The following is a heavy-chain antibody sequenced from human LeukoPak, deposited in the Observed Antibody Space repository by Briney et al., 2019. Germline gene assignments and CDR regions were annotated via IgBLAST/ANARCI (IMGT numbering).Heavy chain of an antibody. D-gene: IGHD2-21*01. CDR2: IYHSGST. CDR1: GYSISSGYY. CDR3: ARVKFLAVYYFDY. V-gene: IGHV4-38-2*01. Sequence: PSETLSLTCAVSGYSISSGYYWGWIRQPPGKGLEWIGSIYHSGSTYYNPSFKSRVTISVDTSKNQFSLKLSSVTAADTAVYYCARVKFLAVYYFDYWGQGTLVTVSS. J-gene: IGHJ4*02.